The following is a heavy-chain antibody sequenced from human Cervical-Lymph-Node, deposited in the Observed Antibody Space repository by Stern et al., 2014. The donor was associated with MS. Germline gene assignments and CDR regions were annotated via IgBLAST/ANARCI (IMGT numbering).Heavy chain of an antibody. D-gene: IGHD1-26*01. Sequence: QVQLVQSGPGLVKPSQTLSLTCTVSGGSISSSGYYWSWIRQPADKGLEWIGRIHDSGSTYYNPSLKRRVTISMDTAQNQFFPKLTSVTAADTAVYYCATTRWDLFTWNWFDPWGQGTLVTVSS. V-gene: IGHV4-61*02. CDR3: ATTRWDLFTWNWFDP. CDR2: IHDSGST. CDR1: GGSISSSGYY. J-gene: IGHJ5*02.